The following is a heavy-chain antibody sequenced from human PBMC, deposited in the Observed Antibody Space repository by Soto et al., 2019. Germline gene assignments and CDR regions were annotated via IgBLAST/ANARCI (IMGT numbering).Heavy chain of an antibody. D-gene: IGHD3-22*01. V-gene: IGHV5-51*01. Sequence: PGESLKISCNASGYSLTSYWIGRVRQIPGKGLEWMGIIYPGDSDTRYSPSFQAQFTISAAKSISTAYLQLSSLKPSDTALYYCASTNDGSGYYLVDDVFDIWGEGTMVTV. J-gene: IGHJ3*02. CDR3: ASTNDGSGYYLVDDVFDI. CDR2: IYPGDSDT. CDR1: GYSLTSYW.